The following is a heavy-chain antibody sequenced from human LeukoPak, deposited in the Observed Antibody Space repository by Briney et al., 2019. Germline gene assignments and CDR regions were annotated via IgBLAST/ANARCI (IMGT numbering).Heavy chain of an antibody. CDR3: ARAVDGSGSYYNALYYYYYMDV. D-gene: IGHD3-10*01. V-gene: IGHV1-8*02. Sequence: GASVKVSCRASGYTFTNYNIAWVRQAPGQGLEWVGWMNPNSGNTGYAQKFQGRVTMTRNTSISTAYMELSSLRSEDTAVYYCARAVDGSGSYYNALYYYYYMDVWGKGTTVTVSS. J-gene: IGHJ6*03. CDR1: GYTFTNYN. CDR2: MNPNSGNT.